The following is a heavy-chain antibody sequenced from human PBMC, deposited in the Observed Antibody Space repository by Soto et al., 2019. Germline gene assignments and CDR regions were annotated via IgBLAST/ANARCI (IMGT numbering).Heavy chain of an antibody. CDR2: IFYSGSA. D-gene: IGHD2-15*01. J-gene: IGHJ6*02. Sequence: SETLSLTCTVSGGSIRSNSYFWGWIRQPPGKGLEWIANIFYSGSAYYNPSLKSRITISVDTSKNQFSLRLSSVTAADTAVYYCARQAGGGRHYYGMDVWGQGTTVTVSS. CDR1: GGSIRSNSYF. V-gene: IGHV4-39*01. CDR3: ARQAGGGRHYYGMDV.